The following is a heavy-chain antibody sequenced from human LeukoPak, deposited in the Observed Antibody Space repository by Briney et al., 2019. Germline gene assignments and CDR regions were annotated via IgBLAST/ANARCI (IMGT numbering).Heavy chain of an antibody. V-gene: IGHV4-61*02. J-gene: IGHJ3*02. D-gene: IGHD6-13*01. CDR3: ARERGAAARDDAFDI. CDR1: GGSISSGSYY. Sequence: SETLSLTCTVSGGSISSGSYYWSWIRQPAGKGLEWIGRIYTSGSTNYNPSLKSRVTISVDTAKNQFSLNLSSVTAADTAVYYCARERGAAARDDAFDIWGRGTMVTVSS. CDR2: IYTSGST.